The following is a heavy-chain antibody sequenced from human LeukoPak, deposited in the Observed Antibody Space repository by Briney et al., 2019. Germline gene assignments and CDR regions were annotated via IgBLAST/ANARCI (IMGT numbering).Heavy chain of an antibody. J-gene: IGHJ4*02. CDR3: VRDRELNY. CDR1: GDSISIYY. CDR2: VYNSGGST. D-gene: IGHD1-26*01. Sequence: SETLSLTCTVSGDSISIYYWSWVRQPPGKGLEWIGYVYNSGGSTNYNPSLKCRVTMSVDTSKNQFSLKLSFVTAADTAVYYCVRDRELNYWGQGILVTVSS. V-gene: IGHV4-59*01.